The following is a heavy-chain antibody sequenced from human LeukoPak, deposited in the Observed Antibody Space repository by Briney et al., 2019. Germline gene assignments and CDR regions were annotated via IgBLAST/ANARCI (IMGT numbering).Heavy chain of an antibody. CDR2: ISGSGDYT. CDR3: AKDLTYYYGLGSSTNAFDI. D-gene: IGHD3-10*01. Sequence: GGSLRLSCAASGSTFSNYAMSWVRQAPGKGLEWVSGISGSGDYTYYADSLKGRFTISRDNFKNTLYLQMNSLRAEDTALYYCAKDLTYYYGLGSSTNAFDIWGQGTMVTVSS. CDR1: GSTFSNYA. V-gene: IGHV3-23*01. J-gene: IGHJ3*02.